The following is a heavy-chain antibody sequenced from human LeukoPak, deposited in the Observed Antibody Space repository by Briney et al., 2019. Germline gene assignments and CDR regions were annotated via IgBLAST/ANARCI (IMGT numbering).Heavy chain of an antibody. V-gene: IGHV1-8*01. CDR1: GYTFTSYD. CDR2: MNPNSGNT. D-gene: IGHD3-10*01. Sequence: ASVKVSCKASGYTFTSYDINWVRQATGQGLEWMGWMNPNSGNTGYAQKFQGRVTMTRNTSITTAYMELSSLRPEDTAVYYCARGSSGSYLFDPWGQGTLVTVSS. CDR3: ARGSSGSYLFDP. J-gene: IGHJ5*02.